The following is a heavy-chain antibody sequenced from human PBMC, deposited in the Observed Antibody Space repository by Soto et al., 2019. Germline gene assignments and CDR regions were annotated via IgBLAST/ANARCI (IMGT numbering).Heavy chain of an antibody. V-gene: IGHV4-59*08. D-gene: IGHD2-15*01. CDR1: GGSISRYY. Sequence: QVQLQESGPGLVKPSETLSLTCTVSGGSISRYYWSWIRQPPGKGLEWIGYIYYSGSTNYNPDLKSRVTISVATSKNQCSLKLSSVTAADTAVYYCTRRYGGSIDYWGQGPLVTVSS. CDR2: IYYSGST. J-gene: IGHJ4*02. CDR3: TRRYGGSIDY.